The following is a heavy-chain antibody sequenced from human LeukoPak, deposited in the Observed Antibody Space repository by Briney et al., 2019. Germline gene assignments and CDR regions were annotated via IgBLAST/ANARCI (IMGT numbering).Heavy chain of an antibody. CDR3: ARVMGSPLVYYMDV. J-gene: IGHJ6*03. Sequence: SETLSLTCTVSGGSISSSSYYWGWIRQPPGKGLEWIGSIYYSGSTYYNPSLKSRVTISVDTSKNQFALTLSSVTAADTAVYYCARVMGSPLVYYMDVWGKGTTVTISS. CDR2: IYYSGST. CDR1: GGSISSSSYY. V-gene: IGHV4-39*06. D-gene: IGHD3-10*01.